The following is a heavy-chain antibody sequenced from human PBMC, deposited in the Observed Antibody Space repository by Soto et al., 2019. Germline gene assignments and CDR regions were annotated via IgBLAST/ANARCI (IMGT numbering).Heavy chain of an antibody. J-gene: IGHJ4*02. V-gene: IGHV1-69*12. CDR2: IVPIFGTA. CDR3: ARDPLDSYGYFDY. D-gene: IGHD5-18*01. CDR1: GGTFSSYA. Sequence: QVQLVQSGAEVKKPWSSVKVSCKASGGTFSSYAISWVRQAPGQGLEWMGGIVPIFGTANYAQKFQGRVTITADESTSTAYMELSSLRSEDTAVYYCARDPLDSYGYFDYWGQGTLVTVSS.